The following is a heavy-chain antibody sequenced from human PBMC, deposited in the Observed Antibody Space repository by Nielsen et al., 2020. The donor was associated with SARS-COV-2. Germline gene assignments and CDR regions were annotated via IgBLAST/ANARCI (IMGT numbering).Heavy chain of an antibody. CDR1: GDSVSSHDW. CDR3: ARGDLVVVPSPLLGLGPIFYYFCLDV. Sequence: SETLSLTCAVSGDSVSSHDWWTWVRQSPGKGLEWIGEVSHSGSTKYNPSLKSRVTVSMDKSKNQFSLRLTSVSAADTAVYFCARGDLVVVPSPLLGLGPIFYYFCLDVGGKGTTVIVSS. D-gene: IGHD2-2*02. V-gene: IGHV4-4*02. CDR2: VSHSGST. J-gene: IGHJ6*03.